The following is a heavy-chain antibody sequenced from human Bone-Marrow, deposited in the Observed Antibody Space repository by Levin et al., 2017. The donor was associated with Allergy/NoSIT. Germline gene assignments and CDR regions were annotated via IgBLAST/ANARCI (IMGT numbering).Heavy chain of an antibody. V-gene: IGHV3-30-3*01. J-gene: IGHJ6*02. CDR1: GFTFSNYA. D-gene: IGHD6-19*01. Sequence: GESLKISCAASGFTFSNYAMHWVRQAPGKGLDWVAVISYDGSNKFYSDSVKGRFTISRDNSKNTLYLHMNSLRAEDTALYYCARDTLSSSGWFYYFGMDVWGQGTTVTVSS. CDR3: ARDTLSSSGWFYYFGMDV. CDR2: ISYDGSNK.